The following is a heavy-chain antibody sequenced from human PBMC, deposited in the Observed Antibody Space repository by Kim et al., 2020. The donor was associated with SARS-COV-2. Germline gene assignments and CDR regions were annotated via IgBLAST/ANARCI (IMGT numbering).Heavy chain of an antibody. Sequence: GGSLRLSCAASGFTFSSYGMHWVRQAPGKGLEWVAVIWYDGSNKYYADSVKGRFTISRDNSKNTLYLQMNSLRAEDTAVYYCARDRVVAANFPNYYYYGMDVWGQGTTVTVSS. CDR1: GFTFSSYG. CDR3: ARDRVVAANFPNYYYYGMDV. CDR2: IWYDGSNK. J-gene: IGHJ6*02. D-gene: IGHD2-15*01. V-gene: IGHV3-33*01.